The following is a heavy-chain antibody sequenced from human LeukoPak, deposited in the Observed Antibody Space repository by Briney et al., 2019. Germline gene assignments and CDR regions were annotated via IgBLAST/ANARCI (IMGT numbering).Heavy chain of an antibody. V-gene: IGHV1-2*02. CDR2: INPNSGGT. J-gene: IGHJ6*04. CDR3: ARVEGMAIFGVANRLLLDV. D-gene: IGHD3-3*01. Sequence: ASVKVSCKASGYTFTGYYMHWVRQAPGQGLEWMGWINPNSGGTNYAQKLQGRVTMTTDTSTSTAYMELRSLRSDDTAVYYCARVEGMAIFGVANRLLLDVWGKGTTVTVSS. CDR1: GYTFTGYY.